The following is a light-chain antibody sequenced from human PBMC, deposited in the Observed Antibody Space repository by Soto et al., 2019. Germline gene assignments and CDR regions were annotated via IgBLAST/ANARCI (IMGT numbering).Light chain of an antibody. V-gene: IGKV1-5*03. J-gene: IGKJ2*01. CDR1: QSIGNW. CDR3: QQFNIYPYT. CDR2: RGS. Sequence: DIQMTQSPSTLSASVGDTVTFTCRASQSIGNWMAWYQQTPGKAPKLLIYRGSSLQSGVPSRFSGIGSGTEFTLTIVNLQHDDFAVYFCQQFNIYPYTFGPGTKLEIK.